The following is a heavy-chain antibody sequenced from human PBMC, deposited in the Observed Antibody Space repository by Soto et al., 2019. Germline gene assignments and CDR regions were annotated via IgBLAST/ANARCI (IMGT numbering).Heavy chain of an antibody. CDR3: AHKGGRGAGMDV. V-gene: IGHV2-5*02. Sequence: QITLKESGPALVKPTQPLTLTCTFSGFSLFTSKVGVGWIRQPPGKALEWLALIYWDDDKRYSPSLKSRLTITKDIANNQVVLTMTTMVPMDTGTYYCAHKGGRGAGMDVWGQGTTVTVSS. J-gene: IGHJ6*02. D-gene: IGHD2-15*01. CDR1: GFSLFTSKVG. CDR2: IYWDDDK.